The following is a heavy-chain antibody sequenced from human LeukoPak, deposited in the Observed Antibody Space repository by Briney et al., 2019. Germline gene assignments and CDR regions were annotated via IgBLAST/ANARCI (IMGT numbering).Heavy chain of an antibody. V-gene: IGHV4-61*02. D-gene: IGHD2-21*01. CDR2: IYTSGST. Sequence: SQTLSLTRTVSGGSISSGSYYWSWIRQPAGTGLEWIGRIYTSGSTNYNPSLKSRVTISVDTSKNQFSLKLSSVTAADTAVYYCARSDRTSIFFDYWGQGTLVTVSS. CDR1: GGSISSGSYY. J-gene: IGHJ4*02. CDR3: ARSDRTSIFFDY.